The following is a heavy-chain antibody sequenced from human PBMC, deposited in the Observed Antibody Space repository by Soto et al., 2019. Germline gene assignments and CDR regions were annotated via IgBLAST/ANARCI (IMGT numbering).Heavy chain of an antibody. J-gene: IGHJ4*02. D-gene: IGHD3-22*01. CDR2: IIPIFGTA. CDR3: ARDDPAPRNYYDSSGYYSN. V-gene: IGHV1-69*13. Sequence: SVKVSCKASGGTFSSYAISWVRQAPGQGLEWMGGIIPIFGTANYAQKFQGRATITADESTSTAYMELSSLRSEDTAVYYCARDDPAPRNYYDSSGYYSNWGQGTLVTVSS. CDR1: GGTFSSYA.